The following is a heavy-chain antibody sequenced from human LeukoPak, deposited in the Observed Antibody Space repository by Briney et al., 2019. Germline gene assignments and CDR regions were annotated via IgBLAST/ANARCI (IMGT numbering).Heavy chain of an antibody. Sequence: PSETLSLTCTVSGGSISSYYWSWIRQPPGKGLEWIGYIYYSGRTKYNPSLKSRVTISVDTSKNQFSLKLSSVTAADTAVYYCARHLPYCSSTSCYERNYYYYGMDVWGQGTTVTVSS. V-gene: IGHV4-59*08. CDR2: IYYSGRT. D-gene: IGHD2-2*01. CDR3: ARHLPYCSSTSCYERNYYYYGMDV. J-gene: IGHJ6*02. CDR1: GGSISSYY.